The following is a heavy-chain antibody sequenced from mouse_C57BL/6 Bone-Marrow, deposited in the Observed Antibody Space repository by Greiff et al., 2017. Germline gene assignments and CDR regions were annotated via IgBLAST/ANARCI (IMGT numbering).Heavy chain of an antibody. J-gene: IGHJ1*03. V-gene: IGHV1-74*01. CDR1: GYTFTSYW. CDR3: AIIVTTVVAPALDV. D-gene: IGHD1-1*01. Sequence: VQLQQPGAELVKPGASVKVSCKASGYTFTSYWMHWVKQRPGQGLEWIGRIHPSDSDTNYNQKFKGKATLTVDKSSSTAYMQLSSLTSEDSAVYYWAIIVTTVVAPALDVWGTGTTVTVSS. CDR2: IHPSDSDT.